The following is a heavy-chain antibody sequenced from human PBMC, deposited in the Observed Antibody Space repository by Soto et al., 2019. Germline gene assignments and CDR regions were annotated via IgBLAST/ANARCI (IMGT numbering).Heavy chain of an antibody. V-gene: IGHV3-33*01. D-gene: IGHD5-12*01. CDR3: ARGLRGVRDY. J-gene: IGHJ4*02. CDR2: ISNDENIK. Sequence: VGSLRLSCVASGFNFGNFCMHWVRQAPGKGLEWLTVISNDENIKQDSVRGRFAIARDNSKNTLYLHLTSLRAEDTAIYYCARGLRGVRDYWGQGTLVTVSS. CDR1: GFNFGNFC.